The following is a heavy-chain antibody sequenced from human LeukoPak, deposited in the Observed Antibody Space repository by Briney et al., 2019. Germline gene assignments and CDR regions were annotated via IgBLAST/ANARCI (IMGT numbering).Heavy chain of an antibody. Sequence: ASVKVSCKASGYTFTGYYMHWVRQAPGQGLEWMGWINPNSGGTNYAQKFQGRVTMTRDTSISTAYMELSRLRSDDTAVYYCARDYRESESGSNIDAFDIWGQGTMVTVSS. CDR3: ARDYRESESGSNIDAFDI. CDR1: GYTFTGYY. V-gene: IGHV1-2*02. D-gene: IGHD1-26*01. J-gene: IGHJ3*02. CDR2: INPNSGGT.